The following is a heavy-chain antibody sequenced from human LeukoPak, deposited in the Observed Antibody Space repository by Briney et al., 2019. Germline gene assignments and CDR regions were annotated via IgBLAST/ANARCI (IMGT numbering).Heavy chain of an antibody. D-gene: IGHD3-22*01. J-gene: IGHJ4*02. Sequence: GGSLRLSCAASGFTFSTYGMHWVRQAPGKGLEWVAVISYDGSNKYYADSVKGRFTISRDNSKNTLYLQMNSLRAEDTAVYYCAKDSYYDSSGYPDYWGQGTLVTVSS. CDR3: AKDSYYDSSGYPDY. V-gene: IGHV3-30*18. CDR2: ISYDGSNK. CDR1: GFTFSTYG.